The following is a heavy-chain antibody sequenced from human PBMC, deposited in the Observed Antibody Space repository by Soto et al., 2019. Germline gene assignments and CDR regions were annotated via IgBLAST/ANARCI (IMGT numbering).Heavy chain of an antibody. CDR1: GDTFSSYA. Sequence: QVQLVQSGAEVKKPGSSVKVSCKTSGDTFSSYAISWVRQAPGQRLEWMGGIIPIFGTANYAQRFPGRVTITAAETTSTAYMDVSSLRSEATAVYYCARGPPGSSSWYRNFDLWGRGTLVSVSS. J-gene: IGHJ2*01. V-gene: IGHV1-69*01. CDR2: IIPIFGTA. D-gene: IGHD6-13*01. CDR3: ARGPPGSSSWYRNFDL.